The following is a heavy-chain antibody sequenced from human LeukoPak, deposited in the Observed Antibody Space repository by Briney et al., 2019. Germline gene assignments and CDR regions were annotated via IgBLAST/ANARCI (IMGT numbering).Heavy chain of an antibody. CDR3: ARVAATPYNWFDP. D-gene: IGHD2-15*01. V-gene: IGHV4-39*01. J-gene: IGHJ5*02. Sequence: SETLSLTCTVSGGSISSSSYYWGWIRQPPGKGLEWIGSIYYSGSTYYNPSLKSRVTISVDTSKNQFSLKLSPVTAADTAVYYCARVAATPYNWFDPWGQGTLVTVSS. CDR1: GGSISSSSYY. CDR2: IYYSGST.